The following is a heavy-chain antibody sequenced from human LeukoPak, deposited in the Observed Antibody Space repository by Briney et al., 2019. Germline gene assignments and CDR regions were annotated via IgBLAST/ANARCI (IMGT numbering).Heavy chain of an antibody. V-gene: IGHV1-18*01. CDR2: IRTYNGNT. Sequence: ASVKVSYKASGDTFTSYGINWVRQAPGQGLEWMGWIRTYNGNTNYAQKLQGRVTMTTDTSTRTAYMELRSLRSDDTAVYYCARGPGGRSGFHPLEDHYYYYYMDVWGKGTTVTVSS. CDR1: GDTFTSYG. J-gene: IGHJ6*03. CDR3: ARGPGGRSGFHPLEDHYYYYYMDV. D-gene: IGHD3-22*01.